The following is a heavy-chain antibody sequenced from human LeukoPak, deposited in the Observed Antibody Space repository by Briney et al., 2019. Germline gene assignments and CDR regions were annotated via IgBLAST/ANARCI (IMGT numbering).Heavy chain of an antibody. D-gene: IGHD3-3*01. J-gene: IGHJ6*02. Sequence: SETLSLTCTVSGGSISSSSYYWGWIRQPPGKGLEWIGSIYYSGSTYYNPSLKSRFTISVDTSKNQFSLNLSSVTAADTAVYYCARRTNFWSGYYPPYYYYGMDVWGQGTTVTVSS. CDR1: GGSISSSSYY. V-gene: IGHV4-39*01. CDR2: IYYSGST. CDR3: ARRTNFWSGYYPPYYYYGMDV.